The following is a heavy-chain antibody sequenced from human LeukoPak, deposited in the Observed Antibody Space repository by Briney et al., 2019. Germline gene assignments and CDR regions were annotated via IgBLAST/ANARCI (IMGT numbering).Heavy chain of an antibody. Sequence: GGSLRLSCAAPGFTFSSYGMHWVRQAPGKGLEWVAVIWYDGSNKYYADSVKGRFTISRDNSKNTLYLQMNSLRAEDTAVYYCARDLSPLWSHGDSVDYWGQGTLVTVSS. D-gene: IGHD3-10*01. CDR2: IWYDGSNK. CDR3: ARDLSPLWSHGDSVDY. CDR1: GFTFSSYG. V-gene: IGHV3-33*01. J-gene: IGHJ4*02.